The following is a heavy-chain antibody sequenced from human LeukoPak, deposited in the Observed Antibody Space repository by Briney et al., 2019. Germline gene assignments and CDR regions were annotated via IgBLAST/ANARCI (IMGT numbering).Heavy chain of an antibody. Sequence: PGTSLRLSCGASGFXFSSYAIHWVRQAPGKGLKWVALISYDGSSKYYADSVKGRFTISRDNSKSTLYLQMSSLRAEDTAVYYCVKDSRITIFGVPFFGYWGQGTLVTVSS. CDR2: ISYDGSSK. CDR1: GFXFSSYA. CDR3: VKDSRITIFGVPFFGY. D-gene: IGHD3-3*01. J-gene: IGHJ4*02. V-gene: IGHV3-30*14.